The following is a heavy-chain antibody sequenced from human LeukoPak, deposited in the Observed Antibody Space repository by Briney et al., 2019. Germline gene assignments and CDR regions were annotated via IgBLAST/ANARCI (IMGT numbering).Heavy chain of an antibody. Sequence: GGSLRLSCAASGFTFSSYEMNWVRQAPGKGLEWVSYIGSSGSVKYYTDSVKGRFTISRDNAKKSLYLQMNSLRAENTAVYYCATRTRITAPFDYWGQGTLVTVSS. CDR3: ATRTRITAPFDY. D-gene: IGHD1-14*01. CDR2: IGSSGSVK. V-gene: IGHV3-48*03. J-gene: IGHJ4*02. CDR1: GFTFSSYE.